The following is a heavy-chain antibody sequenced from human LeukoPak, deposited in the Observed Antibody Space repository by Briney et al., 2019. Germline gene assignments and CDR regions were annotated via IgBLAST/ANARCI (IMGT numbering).Heavy chain of an antibody. V-gene: IGHV4-39*07. CDR2: IYYSGST. CDR1: GGSISSSSYY. J-gene: IGHJ4*02. D-gene: IGHD3-10*01. Sequence: PSETLSLTCTVSGGSISSSSYYWGWIRQPPGKGLEWIGSIYYSGSTYYNPSLKSRVTISVDTSKNQFSLKLSSVTAADTAVYYCAREFQHYYGSGSYYNYWGQGTLVTVSS. CDR3: AREFQHYYGSGSYYNY.